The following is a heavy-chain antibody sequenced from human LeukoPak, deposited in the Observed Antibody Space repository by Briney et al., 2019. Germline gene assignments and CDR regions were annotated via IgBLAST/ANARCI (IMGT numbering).Heavy chain of an antibody. J-gene: IGHJ4*02. CDR1: GFTFSTNA. CDR3: ARELEIAVAGTLGY. CDR2: IGESGGGT. D-gene: IGHD6-19*01. V-gene: IGHV3-23*01. Sequence: GGSLRLSCAASGFTFSTNAMSWVRQAPGKGLEWVSGIGESGGGTHYADSVKDRFTISRDHSKNTLYLQMKSLRAEDTAVYYCARELEIAVAGTLGYWGQRTLVTVSS.